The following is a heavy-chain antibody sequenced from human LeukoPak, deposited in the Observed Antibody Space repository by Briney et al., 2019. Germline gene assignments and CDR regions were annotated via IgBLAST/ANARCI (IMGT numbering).Heavy chain of an antibody. CDR1: GFGFSSYW. D-gene: IGHD2-15*01. CDR2: MDEDGRTI. CDR3: ISDLCRRDGQ. Sequence: GGSLRLSCAASGFGFSSYWMHWVRQAPGKGLEWVSRMDEDGRTIDYADSVKGRFTIYRDNARDTLYLQMSSLRGEDTAVYFCISDLCRRDGQWGRGTLVTVSS. V-gene: IGHV3-74*01. J-gene: IGHJ4*02.